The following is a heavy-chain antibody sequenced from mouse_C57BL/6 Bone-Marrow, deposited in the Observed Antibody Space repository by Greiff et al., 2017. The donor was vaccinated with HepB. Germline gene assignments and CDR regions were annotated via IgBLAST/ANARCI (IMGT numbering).Heavy chain of an antibody. V-gene: IGHV1-15*01. CDR3: TRMNFYAMDY. J-gene: IGHJ4*01. CDR1: GYTFTDYE. CDR2: IEPETGGT. Sequence: VQLQQSGAELVRPGASVTLSCKASGYTFTDYEMHWVKQTPVHGLEWIGAIEPETGGTAYNQKFKGKAILTADKSSSTAYMELRSLTSEDSAVYFCTRMNFYAMDYWGQGTSVTVSS.